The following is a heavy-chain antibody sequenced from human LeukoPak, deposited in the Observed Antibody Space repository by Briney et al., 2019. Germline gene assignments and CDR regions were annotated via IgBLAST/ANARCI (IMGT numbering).Heavy chain of an antibody. CDR2: ISSSSSYI. CDR1: GFTFSSYS. Sequence: GGSLRLSCAASGFTFSSYSMNWVRQAPGKGLEWVSSISSSSSYIYYADSVKGRFTISRDNAKNSLYLQMNSLRAEDTAVYYCARDPGVTYYYDSSGYSDAFDIWGQGTMVTVSS. J-gene: IGHJ3*02. CDR3: ARDPGVTYYYDSSGYSDAFDI. V-gene: IGHV3-21*01. D-gene: IGHD3-22*01.